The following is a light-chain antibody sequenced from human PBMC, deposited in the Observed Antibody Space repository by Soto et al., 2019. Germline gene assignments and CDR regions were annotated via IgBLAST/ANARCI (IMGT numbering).Light chain of an antibody. CDR3: SSYAGSNNPV. Sequence: ALTQPPSASGSPGQSVTISCTGTSSDVGGYNYVSWYQQHPGKAPKLMIYEVSKRPSGVPDRFSGSKSGNTASLTVSGLQAEDEADYYCSSYAGSNNPVFGGGTKLTV. V-gene: IGLV2-8*01. J-gene: IGLJ3*02. CDR2: EVS. CDR1: SSDVGGYNY.